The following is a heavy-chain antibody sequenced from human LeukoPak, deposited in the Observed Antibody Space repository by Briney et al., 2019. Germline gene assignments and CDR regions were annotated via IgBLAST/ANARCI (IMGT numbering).Heavy chain of an antibody. Sequence: PSETLSLTCTVSGGSISSSSYYWGWIRQPPGKGLEWIGSIYYSGSTYYSPSLKSRVTISVDTSKNQFSLKLSSVTAADTAVYYCARSGLDTPHNWFDPWGQGTLVTVSS. CDR2: IYYSGST. CDR3: ARSGLDTPHNWFDP. V-gene: IGHV4-39*07. J-gene: IGHJ5*02. CDR1: GGSISSSSYY. D-gene: IGHD5-18*01.